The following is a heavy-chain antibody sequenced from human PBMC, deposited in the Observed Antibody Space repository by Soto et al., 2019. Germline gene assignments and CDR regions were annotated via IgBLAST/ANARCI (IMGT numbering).Heavy chain of an antibody. D-gene: IGHD3-10*01. CDR1: GFNFRTYY. CDR3: ARDGRGRPYDAFDI. CDR2: ISSSGNYT. V-gene: IGHV3-11*05. Sequence: QVQLVASGGGLVKPGGSLRLSCAASGFNFRTYYMSWIRQAPGKGLEWLSYISSSGNYTNYANSVRGRSTISRDNAKNSLYLQMNSLRAEDTAVYYCARDGRGRPYDAFDIWGQGTMVTVSS. J-gene: IGHJ3*02.